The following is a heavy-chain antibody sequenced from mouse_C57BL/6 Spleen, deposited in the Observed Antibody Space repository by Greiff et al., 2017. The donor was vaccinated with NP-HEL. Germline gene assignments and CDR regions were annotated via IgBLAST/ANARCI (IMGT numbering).Heavy chain of an antibody. CDR1: GFTFSSYG. V-gene: IGHV5-6*02. J-gene: IGHJ4*01. D-gene: IGHD2-5*01. CDR3: ARRAYYSNYAMDY. CDR2: ISSGGSYT. Sequence: EVKVVESGGDLVKPGGSLKLSCAASGFTFSSYGMSWVRQTPDKRLEWVATISSGGSYTYYPDSVKGRFTISRDNAKNTLYLQMSSLKSEDTAMYYCARRAYYSNYAMDYWGQGTSVTVSS.